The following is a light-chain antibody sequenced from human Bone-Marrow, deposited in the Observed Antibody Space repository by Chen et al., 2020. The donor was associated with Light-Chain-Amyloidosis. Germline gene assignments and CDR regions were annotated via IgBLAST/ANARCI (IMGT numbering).Light chain of an antibody. CDR3: QVWDRSSDRPV. Sequence: SYVLTQPSSVSLAPGQTAPLACGGNNIGSKSVHWYQQTQGQAPLLVVYDDSDRPSGIPERLSGSNSGNTDTLTISRVEAGDEADYYCQVWDRSSDRPVFGGGTKLTVL. CDR1: NIGSKS. V-gene: IGLV3-21*02. J-gene: IGLJ3*02. CDR2: DDS.